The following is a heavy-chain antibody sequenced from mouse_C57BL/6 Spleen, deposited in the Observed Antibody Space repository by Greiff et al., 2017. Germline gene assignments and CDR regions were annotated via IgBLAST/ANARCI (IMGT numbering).Heavy chain of an antibody. V-gene: IGHV1-26*01. CDR2: INPNNGGT. J-gene: IGHJ2*01. Sequence: EVQLQQSGPELVKPGASVKISCKASGYTFTDYYMNWVKQSHGKSLEWIGDINPNNGGTSYNQKFKGKATLTVDKSSSTAYMELRSLTSEDSAVYYCARYGNCFDDWGQGTTLTVSS. CDR3: ARYGNCFDD. CDR1: GYTFTDYY. D-gene: IGHD2-1*01.